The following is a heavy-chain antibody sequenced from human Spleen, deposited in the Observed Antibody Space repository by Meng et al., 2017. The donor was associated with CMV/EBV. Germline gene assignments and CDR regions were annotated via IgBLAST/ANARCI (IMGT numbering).Heavy chain of an antibody. Sequence: CTVAGGSVSGYYWSWIRQSPGKGLEWIGEINHSGSTIYNPSLKSRVTMSVDTSKNQFSLRVTSLTAADTAVYFCARGGGELNLDYWGQGTLVTVSS. CDR2: INHSGST. V-gene: IGHV4-34*01. D-gene: IGHD1-26*01. CDR1: GGSVSGYY. J-gene: IGHJ4*02. CDR3: ARGGGELNLDY.